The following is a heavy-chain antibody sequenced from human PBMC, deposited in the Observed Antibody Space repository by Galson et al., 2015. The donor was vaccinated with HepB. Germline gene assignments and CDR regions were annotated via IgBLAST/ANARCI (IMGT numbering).Heavy chain of an antibody. CDR3: ARGGYYYDSSGYPYLDAFDI. CDR1: GGSISSYY. V-gene: IGHV4-59*01. D-gene: IGHD3-22*01. J-gene: IGHJ3*02. Sequence: SETLSLTCTVSGGSISSYYWSWIRQPPGKGLGWIGYIYYSGSTNYNPSLKSRVTISVDTSKNQFSLKLSSVTAADTAVYYCARGGYYYDSSGYPYLDAFDIWGQGTMVTVSS. CDR2: IYYSGST.